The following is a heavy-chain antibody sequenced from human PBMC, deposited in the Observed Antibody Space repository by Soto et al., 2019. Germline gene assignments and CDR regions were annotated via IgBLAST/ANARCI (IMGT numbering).Heavy chain of an antibody. CDR3: ARCRVGATECDAFDI. CDR1: GGSCSGDY. V-gene: IGHV4-34*01. Sequence: SETLSLTCAVYGGSCSGDYWSWIRQPPGKGLEWIGEINQRGSTNYNPSLKSRVTISVDTSKNQFSLKLISVTAADTAVYYCARCRVGATECDAFDIWGQGPMVTVSS. D-gene: IGHD1-26*01. CDR2: INQRGST. J-gene: IGHJ3*02.